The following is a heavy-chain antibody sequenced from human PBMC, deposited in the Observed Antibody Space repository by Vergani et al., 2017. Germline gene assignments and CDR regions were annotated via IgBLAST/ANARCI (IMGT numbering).Heavy chain of an antibody. V-gene: IGHV4-4*07. CDR3: ARAASRFLEWLSAPFDY. J-gene: IGHJ4*02. CDR2: IYTSGST. CDR1: GGSISSYY. D-gene: IGHD3-3*01. Sequence: QVQLQESGPGLVKPSETLSLTCTVSGGSISSYYWSWIRQPAGKGLEWFGRIYTSGSTNYNPSLKSRVTMSVDTSKNTLYLQMNSLRAEDTAVYYCARAASRFLEWLSAPFDYWGQGTLVTVSS.